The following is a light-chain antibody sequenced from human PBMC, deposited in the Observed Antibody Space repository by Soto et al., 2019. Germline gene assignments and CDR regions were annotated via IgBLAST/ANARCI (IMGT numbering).Light chain of an antibody. CDR1: QGIRND. J-gene: IGKJ5*01. CDR3: LQDDSYPIT. V-gene: IGKV1-6*02. CDR2: AAS. Sequence: ALQVPQSPSSLSASFEDRLNLTCAASQGIRNDLGWYQQKQGKAPKILIYAASSLQFGVPSRFSGSGYGTDFTLTISSLQTEDFATYFCLQDDSYPITFGQGTRLEIK.